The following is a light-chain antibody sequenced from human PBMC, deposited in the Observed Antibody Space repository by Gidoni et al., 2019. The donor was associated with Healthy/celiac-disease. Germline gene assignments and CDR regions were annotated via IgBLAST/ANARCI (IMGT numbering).Light chain of an antibody. J-gene: IGKJ1*01. CDR3: QQSYSTVWT. Sequence: LQITQSPFSLSASVGDRVTITCRASQSLSSYLNWYQQKPGKAPKLLIYAASSLQSGVPSRFSGSGSGTDFTLTISSLQPEDFATYYCQQSYSTVWTFGQGTKVEIK. V-gene: IGKV1-39*01. CDR2: AAS. CDR1: QSLSSY.